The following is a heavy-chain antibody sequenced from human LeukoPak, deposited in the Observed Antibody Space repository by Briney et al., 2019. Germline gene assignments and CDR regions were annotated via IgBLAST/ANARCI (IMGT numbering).Heavy chain of an antibody. CDR2: MNPNSGNT. CDR1: GYTFTSYD. D-gene: IGHD4-11*01. J-gene: IGHJ6*03. Sequence: ASVKVSCKASGYTFTSYDINWVRQATGQGLEWMGWMNPNSGNTGYAQKFQGRVTMTTDTSTSTAYMELRSLRSDDTAVYYCARDWGPDYSDYYYYMDVWGKGTTVTVSS. V-gene: IGHV1-8*01. CDR3: ARDWGPDYSDYYYYMDV.